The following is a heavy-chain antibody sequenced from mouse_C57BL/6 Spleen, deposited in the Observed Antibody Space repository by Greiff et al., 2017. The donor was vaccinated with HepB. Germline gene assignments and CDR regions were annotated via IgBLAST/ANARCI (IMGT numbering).Heavy chain of an antibody. Sequence: EVQRVESVAELVRPGASVKLSCTASGFNIKNSYMHWVKQRPEQGLEWIGRINPANGNTKYAPKFQGKATITADTSSNTAYLQLSNLTSEDTAIYYCALRWLLHFDDWGQGTTLTVSS. D-gene: IGHD2-3*01. CDR2: INPANGNT. V-gene: IGHV14-3*01. CDR1: GFNIKNSY. CDR3: ALRWLLHFDD. J-gene: IGHJ2*01.